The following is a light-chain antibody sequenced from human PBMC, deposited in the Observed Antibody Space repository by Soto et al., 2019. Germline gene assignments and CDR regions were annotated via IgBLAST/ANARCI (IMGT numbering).Light chain of an antibody. CDR3: QQFDNLPFT. CDR2: DSS. J-gene: IGKJ5*01. V-gene: IGKV1-33*01. CDR1: QDINNY. Sequence: DIQMTQSPSSLSASLGDTATIICQASQDINNYLNWYQQKPGKAPKLLIYDSSNLEIGVPSRFSGSGYGTRFSFTISSLQPEDIATYYCQQFDNLPFTFGQGTRLEIK.